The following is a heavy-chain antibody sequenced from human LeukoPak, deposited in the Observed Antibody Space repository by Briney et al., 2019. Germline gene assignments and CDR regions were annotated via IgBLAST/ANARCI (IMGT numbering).Heavy chain of an antibody. CDR2: INHSGST. CDR3: ARASYGGNSAADY. Sequence: SETLSLTCTVSGGSFSGYYWSWIRQPPGKGLEWIGEINHSGSTNYNPSLKSRVTISVDTSKNQFSLKLSSVTAADTAVYYCARASYGGNSAADYWGQGTLVTVSS. D-gene: IGHD4-23*01. V-gene: IGHV4-34*01. CDR1: GGSFSGYY. J-gene: IGHJ4*02.